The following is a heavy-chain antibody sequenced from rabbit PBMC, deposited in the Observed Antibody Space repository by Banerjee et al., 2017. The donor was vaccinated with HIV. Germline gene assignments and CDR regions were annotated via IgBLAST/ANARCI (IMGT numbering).Heavy chain of an antibody. CDR1: GFDFSSSYW. V-gene: IGHV1S45*01. Sequence: QELLVESGGGLVQPEGSLTLTCKASGFDFSSSYWICWVRQAPGKGLEWIACIYGGSADITIYANWAKGRFTISKTSSTTVTLQMTSLTAADTAIYFCARDGGDGDWDLWGPGTLVTVS. CDR3: ARDGGDGDWDL. J-gene: IGHJ4*01. D-gene: IGHD2-1*01. CDR2: IYGGSADIT.